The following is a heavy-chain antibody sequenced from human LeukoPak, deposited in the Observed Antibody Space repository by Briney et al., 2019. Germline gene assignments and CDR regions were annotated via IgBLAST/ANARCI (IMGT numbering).Heavy chain of an antibody. CDR3: ARETPSADAAFDY. Sequence: GPLRLSCAVSGFTFSSYGMHWVRQAPGKGLEWVAVIWYDGSKKYYADSVKGRFTISRDNSKNTLDLQMNSLRAEDTAVYYCARETPSADAAFDYWGQGTLVTVSS. J-gene: IGHJ4*02. CDR2: IWYDGSKK. D-gene: IGHD2-15*01. V-gene: IGHV3-33*01. CDR1: GFTFSSYG.